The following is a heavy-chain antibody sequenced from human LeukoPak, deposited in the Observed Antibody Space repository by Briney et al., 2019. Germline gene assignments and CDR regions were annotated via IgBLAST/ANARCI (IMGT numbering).Heavy chain of an antibody. CDR2: IYYSGRT. CDR3: ARGYGSSWYGVDY. D-gene: IGHD6-13*01. Sequence: SETLSLTCTVSGVSISDGDYYWGWIRQPPGKGLEWLGNIYYSGRTNYNPSLKSRVTISIDTSKNQFSLKLSSVTAADTAIYYCARGYGSSWYGVDYWGQGTLVTVSS. CDR1: GVSISDGDYY. J-gene: IGHJ4*02. V-gene: IGHV4-61*08.